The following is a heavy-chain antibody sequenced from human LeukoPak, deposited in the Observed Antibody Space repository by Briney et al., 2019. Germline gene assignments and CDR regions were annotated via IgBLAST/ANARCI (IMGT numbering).Heavy chain of an antibody. CDR3: ARGSLVVVPAATNWFDP. CDR2: ISSSGSTI. CDR1: GFTFSDYY. J-gene: IGHJ5*02. V-gene: IGHV3-11*01. D-gene: IGHD2-2*01. Sequence: EGSLRLSCAASGFTFSDYYMSWIRQAPGKGLEWVSYISSSGSTIYYADSVKGRFTISRDNAKNSLYLQMNSLRAEDTAVYYYARGSLVVVPAATNWFDPWGQGTLVTVSS.